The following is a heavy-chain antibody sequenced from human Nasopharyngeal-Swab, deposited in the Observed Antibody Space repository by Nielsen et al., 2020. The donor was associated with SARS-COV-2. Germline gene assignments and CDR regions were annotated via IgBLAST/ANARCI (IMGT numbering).Heavy chain of an antibody. CDR2: INGGGGDR. V-gene: IGHV3-23*01. Sequence: GGSLRLSCAASGFTFSNYAMTWVRQAPGKGLDWVSAINGGGGDRYYADSVKGRFTVSRDNSKNTLYLQMSNLRADDTAVHYCAKDNRGSVATTEFDYWGQGTLVTVSS. J-gene: IGHJ4*02. CDR3: AKDNRGSVATTEFDY. CDR1: GFTFSNYA. D-gene: IGHD5-12*01.